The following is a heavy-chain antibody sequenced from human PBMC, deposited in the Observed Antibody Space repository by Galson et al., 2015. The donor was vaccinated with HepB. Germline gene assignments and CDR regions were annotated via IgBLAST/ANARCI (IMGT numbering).Heavy chain of an antibody. V-gene: IGHV3-30*04. CDR1: GFTFGHYA. D-gene: IGHD1-7*01. CDR3: ARGTSSTANSYWGDP. Sequence: SLRLSCAASGFTFGHYAMHWVRQAPGKGLEWLAVITYDGTNEYYADSVKGRFTISRDNSKNTLYLQLNGLKTEDTAVYYCARGTSSTANSYWGDPWGQGTLVSVSS. CDR2: ITYDGTNE. J-gene: IGHJ5*02.